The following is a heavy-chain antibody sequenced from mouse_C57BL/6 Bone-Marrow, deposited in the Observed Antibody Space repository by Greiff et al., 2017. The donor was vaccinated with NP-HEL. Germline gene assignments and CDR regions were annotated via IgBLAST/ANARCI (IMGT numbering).Heavy chain of an antibody. J-gene: IGHJ2*01. CDR1: GYTFTSYW. CDR2: IHPNSGST. V-gene: IGHV1-64*01. CDR3: ARDGGCRGYFDY. D-gene: IGHD2-3*01. Sequence: QVQLQQPGAELVKPGASVKLSCKASGYTFTSYWMHWVKQRPGQGLEWIGMIHPNSGSTNYNEKFKGKATLTVDKSSSTAYMQLSSLTSEDSAVYYCARDGGCRGYFDYWGQGTTLTVSS.